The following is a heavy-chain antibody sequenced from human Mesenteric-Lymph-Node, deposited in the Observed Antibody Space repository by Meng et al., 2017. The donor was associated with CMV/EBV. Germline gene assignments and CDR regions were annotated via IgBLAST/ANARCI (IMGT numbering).Heavy chain of an antibody. CDR2: IVPILGTP. CDR3: ARERGGGYCTNGVCYNYGMGV. V-gene: IGHV1-69*10. Sequence: SVQVSCKASGGTFSSFGISWVRQPPGQGLEWMGWIVPILGTPDYAQKFQGRVTITADKSTTTVYMELSSLRSEDTAVYYCARERGGGYCTNGVCYNYGMGVWGQGTTVTVSS. CDR1: GGTFSSFG. J-gene: IGHJ6*02. D-gene: IGHD2-8*01.